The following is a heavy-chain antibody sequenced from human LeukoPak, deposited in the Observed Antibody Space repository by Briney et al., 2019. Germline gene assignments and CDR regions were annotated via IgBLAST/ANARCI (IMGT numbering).Heavy chain of an antibody. CDR1: GFTFSNYS. CDR3: ASSGYCSGGSCP. J-gene: IGHJ5*02. D-gene: IGHD2-15*01. Sequence: GGSLRLSCAASGFTFSNYSMNWVRQAPGKGLEWVSSISSSSSYIYYADSVKGRFTISRDNAKNSLYLQMNSLRAEDTAVYYCASSGYCSGGSCPWGQGTLVTVSS. V-gene: IGHV3-21*01. CDR2: ISSSSSYI.